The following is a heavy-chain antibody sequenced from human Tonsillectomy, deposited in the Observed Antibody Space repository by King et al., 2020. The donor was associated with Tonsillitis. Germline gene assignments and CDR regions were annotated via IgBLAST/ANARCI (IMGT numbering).Heavy chain of an antibody. V-gene: IGHV3-30*04. J-gene: IGHJ6*02. D-gene: IGHD3-3*01. Sequence: VQLVESGGGVVQPGRSLRLSCAASGFTFNTYSMHWVRQAPGKGLEWVAVISYDGSNEYYAASVKGRFTIFRDNSKNTLYLQMNRLRAEDTAVYYCARDPNLEWSHNRYYYGMDVWGQGTTVTVSS. CDR1: GFTFNTYS. CDR3: ARDPNLEWSHNRYYYGMDV. CDR2: ISYDGSNE.